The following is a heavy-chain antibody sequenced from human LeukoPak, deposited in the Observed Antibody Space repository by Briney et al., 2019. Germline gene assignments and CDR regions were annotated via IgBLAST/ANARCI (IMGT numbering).Heavy chain of an antibody. J-gene: IGHJ4*02. CDR2: IIPILGIA. D-gene: IGHD5/OR15-5a*01. CDR3: TVEPIAPPSTIIWQSSGGDY. V-gene: IGHV1-69*04. CDR1: GYTFTSYD. Sequence: GASVKVSCKASGYTFTSYDINWVRQAPGQGLEWMGRIIPILGIANYAQKFQGRVTITADKSTSTAYMELSSLRSEDAAVYYCTVEPIAPPSTIIWQSSGGDYWGQGTLVTVSS.